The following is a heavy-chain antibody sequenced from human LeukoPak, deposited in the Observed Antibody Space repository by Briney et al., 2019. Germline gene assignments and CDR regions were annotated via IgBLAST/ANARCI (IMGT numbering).Heavy chain of an antibody. V-gene: IGHV3-30*02. J-gene: IGHJ4*02. CDR3: ATQSITLVVVISPFDY. D-gene: IGHD3-22*01. CDR2: IQDDGATT. Sequence: GGSLRLSCAASGLTFSNFPMHWVRQAPGKGLEWVALIQDDGATTNYVDSVRGRSTISRDNSKSTVYLQMNSLKPDDTAVYYCATQSITLVVVISPFDYWGQGTLVTVSS. CDR1: GLTFSNFP.